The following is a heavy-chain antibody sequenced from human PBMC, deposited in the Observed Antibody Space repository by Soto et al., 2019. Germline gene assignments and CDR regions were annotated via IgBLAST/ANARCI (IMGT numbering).Heavy chain of an antibody. CDR2: ITSSGSTT. J-gene: IGHJ4*02. D-gene: IGHD5-18*01. CDR1: GFTFSAYY. Sequence: QVQLVESGGDLVKPGGSLRLSCAASGFTFSAYYMSWIRQAPGKGLEWVSSITSSGSTTYYTDSVKGRFTISRDNAKNSLYLQMNSLRAEDTAVYYCARERYSYGPYYLDSWGQGTLVTVSS. V-gene: IGHV3-11*01. CDR3: ARERYSYGPYYLDS.